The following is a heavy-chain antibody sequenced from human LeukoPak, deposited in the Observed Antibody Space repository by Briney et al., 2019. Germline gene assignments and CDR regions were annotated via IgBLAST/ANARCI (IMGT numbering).Heavy chain of an antibody. V-gene: IGHV1-46*01. D-gene: IGHD5-24*01. CDR1: GYTFTSYY. CDR3: AREGDGYTSATDAFDI. CDR2: INPSGGST. J-gene: IGHJ3*02. Sequence: GASVKVSCKASGYTFTSYYMHWVRQAPGQGLEWMGIINPSGGSTNYAQKFQGRVTITADKSTSTAYMELSSLRSEDTAVYYCAREGDGYTSATDAFDIWGQGTMVTVSS.